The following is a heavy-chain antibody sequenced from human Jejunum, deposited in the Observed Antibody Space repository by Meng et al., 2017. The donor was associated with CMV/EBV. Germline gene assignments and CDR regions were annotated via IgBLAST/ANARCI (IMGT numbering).Heavy chain of an antibody. CDR3: ARDYRRGDGSG. D-gene: IGHD2-21*02. CDR2: ITSSSTSI. V-gene: IGHV3-21*01. J-gene: IGHJ4*02. CDR1: RFTFRTYT. Sequence: LSGAASRFTFRTYTLNWVRQAPGKGLEWVSSITSSSTSIYCADSMKGQFTISRDNAKNSLYLQMNSLRADDTAVYYCARDYRRGDGSGWGQGTLVTVSS.